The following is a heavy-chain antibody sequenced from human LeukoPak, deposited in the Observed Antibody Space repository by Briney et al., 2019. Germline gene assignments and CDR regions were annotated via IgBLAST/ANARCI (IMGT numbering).Heavy chain of an antibody. Sequence: GGSLRLSCAASGFTFSSYWMSWVRQAPRKGVEWVANIKQDGSEKYYVDSVKGRFTISRDNAKNSLYLQMNSLKTEDTAVYYCARELLRDDAFDIWGQGTMVTVSS. V-gene: IGHV3-7*03. CDR3: ARELLRDDAFDI. CDR1: GFTFSSYW. CDR2: IKQDGSEK. D-gene: IGHD1-26*01. J-gene: IGHJ3*02.